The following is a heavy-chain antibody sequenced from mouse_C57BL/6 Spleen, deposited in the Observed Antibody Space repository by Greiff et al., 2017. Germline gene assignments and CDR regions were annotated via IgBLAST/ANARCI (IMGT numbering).Heavy chain of an antibody. CDR3: ARRYGSSYLYFDG. J-gene: IGHJ1*03. CDR1: GYTFTSYW. V-gene: IGHV1-69*01. Sequence: QVQLQQPGAELVMPGASVKLSCTASGYTFTSYWMHWVKQRPGQGLEWIGEIDPSDSYTNYNQKFKGKSTLTVDKSSSTAYMQLSSLTSEDSAVYYCARRYGSSYLYFDGGGTGTTVTVSS. CDR2: IDPSDSYT. D-gene: IGHD1-1*01.